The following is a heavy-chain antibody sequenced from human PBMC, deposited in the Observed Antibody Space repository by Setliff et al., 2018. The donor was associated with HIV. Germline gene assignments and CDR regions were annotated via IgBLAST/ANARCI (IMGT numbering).Heavy chain of an antibody. J-gene: IGHJ3*01. CDR3: ALPRVFDSFHV. V-gene: IGHV1-2*06. CDR1: GYTFTSYG. Sequence: ASVKVSCKAYGYTFTSYGISWVRQAPGQGLEWIGRISPDNGAAEYAPQFQGRVIMTVDTSISTAYLEIPRLTSDDAAVYYCALPRVFDSFHVWGQGTMVTVSS. CDR2: ISPDNGAA.